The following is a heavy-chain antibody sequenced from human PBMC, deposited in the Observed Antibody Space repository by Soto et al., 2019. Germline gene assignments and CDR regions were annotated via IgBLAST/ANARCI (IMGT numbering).Heavy chain of an antibody. CDR1: GYTFTSYY. Sequence: ASVKVSCKASGYTFTSYYMHWVRQAPGQGLEWMGIINPSGGSTSYAQKFQGRVTMTRDTSTSTVYMELSSLRSEDTAVYYCTRVVSAWYGFDYWGQGTLVTVSS. V-gene: IGHV1-46*01. J-gene: IGHJ4*02. CDR2: INPSGGST. CDR3: TRVVSAWYGFDY. D-gene: IGHD6-19*01.